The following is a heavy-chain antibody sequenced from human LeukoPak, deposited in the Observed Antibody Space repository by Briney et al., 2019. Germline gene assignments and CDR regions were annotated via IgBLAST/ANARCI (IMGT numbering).Heavy chain of an antibody. D-gene: IGHD6-19*01. V-gene: IGHV1-2*02. Sequence: ASVKVSCKTSGYSFTDYYMHWVRQAPGQGLEWMGWINPNSGGTNFAQRFQDRVTMTRDMSISTAYMELSSLRSEDTAVYYCATVRGWQWLHFDYWGQGTLVTVSS. CDR1: GYSFTDYY. CDR2: INPNSGGT. J-gene: IGHJ4*02. CDR3: ATVRGWQWLHFDY.